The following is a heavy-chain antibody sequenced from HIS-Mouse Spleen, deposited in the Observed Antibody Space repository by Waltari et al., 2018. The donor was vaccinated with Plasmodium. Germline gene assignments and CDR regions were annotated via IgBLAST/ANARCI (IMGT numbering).Heavy chain of an antibody. CDR2: TYHSGSP. V-gene: IGHV4-38-2*02. CDR3: ARVDYGSGDYYYYYGMDV. Sequence: QVQLQESGPGLVKPSETLSLTCTVSGYSISSGYYWGWIRQPPGKGLEWIGSTYHSGSPYYNPSPKSRVTISVDTSKNQFSLKLSSVTAADTAVYYCARVDYGSGDYYYYYGMDVWGQGTTVTVSS. CDR1: GYSISSGYY. D-gene: IGHD3-10*01. J-gene: IGHJ6*02.